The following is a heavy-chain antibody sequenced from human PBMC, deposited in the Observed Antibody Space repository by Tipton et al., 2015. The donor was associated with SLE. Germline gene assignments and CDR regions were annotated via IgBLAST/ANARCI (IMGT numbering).Heavy chain of an antibody. D-gene: IGHD5-12*01. CDR2: IYFTGST. J-gene: IGHJ4*02. V-gene: IGHV4-59*01. CDR3: AKVGNYDFDY. CDR1: GFTFTSYS. Sequence: LRLSCTASGFTFTSYSLNWVRQAPGKGLEWIGYIYFTGSTNYDPSLKGRVTISVDTSKKQFSLKLSSVTAADTAVYYWAKVGNYDFDYWGQGTLVTGSS.